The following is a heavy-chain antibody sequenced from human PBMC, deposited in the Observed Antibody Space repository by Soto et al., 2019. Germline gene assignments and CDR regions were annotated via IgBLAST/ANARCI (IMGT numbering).Heavy chain of an antibody. CDR2: INHSGST. D-gene: IGHD4-17*01. V-gene: IGHV4-34*01. Sequence: PSETLSLTCAVYGGSFSGYYWSWIRQPPGKGLEWIGEINHSGSTNYNPSLKSRVTISVDTSKNQFSLKLSSVTAADTAVYYCARHSLLRWGMDVWGQGTTVTVSS. J-gene: IGHJ6*02. CDR3: ARHSLLRWGMDV. CDR1: GGSFSGYY.